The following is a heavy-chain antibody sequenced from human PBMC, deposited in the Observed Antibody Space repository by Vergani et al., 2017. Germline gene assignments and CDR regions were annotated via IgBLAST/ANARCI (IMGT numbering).Heavy chain of an antibody. V-gene: IGHV1-69*02. D-gene: IGHD2-15*01. CDR3: ARDIASGAFDI. CDR2: IIPILGIA. J-gene: IGHJ3*02. CDR1: GGTFSSYT. Sequence: QVQLVQSGAEVKKPGSSVKVSCKASGGTFSSYTISWVRPAAGQGLEWMGRIIPILGIANYAQKFQGRVTITADKSTSTAYMVLSSLRSEDTAVYYCARDIASGAFDIWGQGTMVTVSS.